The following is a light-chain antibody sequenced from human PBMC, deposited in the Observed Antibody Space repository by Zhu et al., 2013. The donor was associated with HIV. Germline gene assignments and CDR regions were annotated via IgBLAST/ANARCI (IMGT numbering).Light chain of an antibody. J-gene: IGKJ5*01. CDR2: LGS. CDR3: MQALQTPIT. V-gene: IGKV2-28*01. Sequence: DIVMTQSPLSLPVTPGEPASISCRSSQSLLYSNGYNYLDWYLQKPGQSPQLLIYLGSNQASGVPDRFSGSGSGTDFTLKISRVEAEDVGVYYCMQALQTPITFGQGTRLEIK. CDR1: QSLLYSNGYNY.